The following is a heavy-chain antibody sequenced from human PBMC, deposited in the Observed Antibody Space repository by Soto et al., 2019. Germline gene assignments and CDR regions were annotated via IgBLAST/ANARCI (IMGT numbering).Heavy chain of an antibody. Sequence: SETLSLTCAVSGDPISSSKWWTWVRQTPGKGLEWIGKIDQNGITNYNPSLESRVTILKDNSKNQLSLKLTSVTAVDSSVYYCARLSRYYYYYGMDVWGQGATVPVSS. V-gene: IGHV4-4*02. D-gene: IGHD3-9*01. CDR1: GDPISSSKW. CDR2: IDQNGIT. J-gene: IGHJ6*02. CDR3: ARLSRYYYYYGMDV.